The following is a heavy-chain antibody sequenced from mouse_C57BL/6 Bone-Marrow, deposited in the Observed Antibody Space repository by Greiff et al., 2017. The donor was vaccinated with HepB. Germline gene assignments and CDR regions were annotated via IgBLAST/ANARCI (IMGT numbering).Heavy chain of an antibody. CDR1: GYTFTDYE. CDR3: TTLGGYYFDY. J-gene: IGHJ2*01. V-gene: IGHV1-15*01. Sequence: VQLQQSGAELVRPGASVTLSCKASGYTFTDYEMHWVKQTPVHGLEWIGAIDPETGGTAYNQKFKGKAILTADKSSSTAYMELRSLTSEDAAFYYCTTLGGYYFDYWGQGTTLTVSA. D-gene: IGHD3-3*01. CDR2: IDPETGGT.